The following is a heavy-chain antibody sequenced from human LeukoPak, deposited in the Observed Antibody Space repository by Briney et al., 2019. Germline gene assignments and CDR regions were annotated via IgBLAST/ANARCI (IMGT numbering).Heavy chain of an antibody. V-gene: IGHV3-33*01. CDR3: ARGLVVPSYWYFDL. CDR1: GFTFSSYG. Sequence: GGSLRLSCAASGFTFSSYGMHWVRQAPGKGLEWVAVIWYDGSNKYYADSVKGRFTISRENAKNSLYLQMNSLRAGDTAVYYCARGLVVPSYWYFDLWGRGTLVTVSS. J-gene: IGHJ2*01. D-gene: IGHD2-8*02. CDR2: IWYDGSNK.